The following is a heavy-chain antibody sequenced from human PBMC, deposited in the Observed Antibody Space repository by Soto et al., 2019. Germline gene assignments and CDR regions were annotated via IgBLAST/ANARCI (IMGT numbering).Heavy chain of an antibody. J-gene: IGHJ4*01. Sequence: EVQLLESGGGLVQPGGSLRLSCAASGFTFNSFAMSWVRQAPGKGLEWVSSISGRGGSTYYADSVRGRFTISRDNSKNTLYVQMNSLRVEDTAVYYCAKDAGSVCSGGSCYFHEPDYWGQGPLVTVSS. CDR1: GFTFNSFA. CDR2: ISGRGGST. CDR3: AKDAGSVCSGGSCYFHEPDY. V-gene: IGHV3-23*01. D-gene: IGHD2-15*01.